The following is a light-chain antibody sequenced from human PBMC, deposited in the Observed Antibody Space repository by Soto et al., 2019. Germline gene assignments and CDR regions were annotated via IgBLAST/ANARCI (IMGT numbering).Light chain of an antibody. CDR3: QQYNSYSIT. Sequence: SHMAPSPWPTSASVGDSVTITCRASQSISTWLAWYQQKPGKAPKLLIYDASSLQSGVPSRFSGSGSGTEFTLTICSLQPDDFATYCCQQYNSYSITFGEGTKV. V-gene: IGKV1-5*01. J-gene: IGKJ1*01. CDR2: DAS. CDR1: QSISTW.